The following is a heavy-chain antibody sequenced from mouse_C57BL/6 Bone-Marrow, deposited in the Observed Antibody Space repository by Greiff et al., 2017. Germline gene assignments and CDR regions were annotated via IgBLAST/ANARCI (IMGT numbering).Heavy chain of an antibody. CDR1: GFNIKDDY. D-gene: IGHD3-3*01. CDR3: TRDGVFAY. V-gene: IGHV14-4*01. CDR2: IDPENGDT. Sequence: VQLQQSGAELVRPGASVKLSCTASGFNIKDDYMHWVKQRPEQGLEWIGWIDPENGDTEYASKFQGKATITADTSSNTAYLQLSSLTSEDTAVYYCTRDGVFAYWGQGTLVTVSA. J-gene: IGHJ3*01.